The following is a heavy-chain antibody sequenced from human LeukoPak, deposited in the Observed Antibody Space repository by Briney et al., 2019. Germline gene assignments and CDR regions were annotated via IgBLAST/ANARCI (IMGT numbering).Heavy chain of an antibody. CDR1: XXSTSSYY. CDR3: ARDIVGSGLDY. D-gene: IGHD1-26*01. V-gene: IGHV4-4*07. Sequence: SETLSLTCTXSXXSTSSYYWSWIRQPAGKGLEWIGRIYTSGSTNYNPSLKSRVTMSVDTSKNQFSLKLSSVTAADTAVYYCARDIVGSGLDYWGQGTLVTVSS. J-gene: IGHJ4*02. CDR2: IYTSGST.